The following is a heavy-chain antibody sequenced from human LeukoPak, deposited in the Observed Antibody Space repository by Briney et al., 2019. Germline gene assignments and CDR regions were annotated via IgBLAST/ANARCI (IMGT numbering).Heavy chain of an antibody. D-gene: IGHD3-16*01. CDR3: ARGGGLDV. CDR2: ISASAGST. J-gene: IGHJ6*02. Sequence: GGSLRLSCIVSGFTFRTYGMSWVRQTPGKGLEWVSAISASAGSTNYADSVKGRFTISRDNAKNSLYLQMSNLRAEDTAVYFCARGGGLDVWGQGATVTVSS. CDR1: GFTFRTYG. V-gene: IGHV3-23*01.